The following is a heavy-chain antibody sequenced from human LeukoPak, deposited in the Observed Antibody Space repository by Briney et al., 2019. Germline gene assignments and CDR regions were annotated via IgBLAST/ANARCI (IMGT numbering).Heavy chain of an antibody. V-gene: IGHV1-8*01. Sequence: ASVKVSCKASGYTFTSYDINWVRQATGQGLEWMGWMNPISGNTGYAQKFQGRVTMTRNTSISTAYMELSSLRSEDTAVYYCARADSSSWTSYYYYGMDVWGQGTTVTVSS. CDR2: MNPISGNT. CDR1: GYTFTSYD. J-gene: IGHJ6*02. CDR3: ARADSSSWTSYYYYGMDV. D-gene: IGHD6-13*01.